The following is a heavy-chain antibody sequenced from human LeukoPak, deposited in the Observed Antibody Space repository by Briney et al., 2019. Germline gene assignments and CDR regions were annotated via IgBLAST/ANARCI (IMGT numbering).Heavy chain of an antibody. Sequence: GSLRLSCAASGFTFSSYGMHWVRQAPGKGLEWVAVIWYDGSNKYYADSVKGRFTISRDNSKNTLYLQMNSLRAEDTAVYYCARDPLMPYCGGDCYSWYFDLWGRGTLVTVSS. CDR2: IWYDGSNK. CDR3: ARDPLMPYCGGDCYSWYFDL. CDR1: GFTFSSYG. J-gene: IGHJ2*01. D-gene: IGHD2-21*02. V-gene: IGHV3-33*01.